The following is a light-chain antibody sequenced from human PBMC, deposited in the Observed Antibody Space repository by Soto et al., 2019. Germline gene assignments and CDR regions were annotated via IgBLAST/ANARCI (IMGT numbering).Light chain of an antibody. CDR1: QSVSSSY. CDR3: QQFNAWPRT. J-gene: IGKJ1*01. V-gene: IGKV3-20*01. CDR2: GTG. Sequence: EIVLTQSPGTLSLSPGQRATLSCRASQSVSSSYLAWYQHKRGQAPRLLMFGTGSRATGIPDRFSGTGSGTDFTLIINRLEPEDFAVYYCQQFNAWPRTFGQGTKVDIK.